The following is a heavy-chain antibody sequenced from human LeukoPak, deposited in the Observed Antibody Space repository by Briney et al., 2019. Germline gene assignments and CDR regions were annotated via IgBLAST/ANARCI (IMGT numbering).Heavy chain of an antibody. J-gene: IGHJ4*02. Sequence: SSETLSLTCTVSGGSISSGSYYWGWIRQPPGKGLEWIGSIYYTGGTYYNPSLKSRVTISVDTSKNQFSLKLTSVTAADTGEYFCARQYDYWGQGTLVTVSS. CDR3: ARQYDY. CDR1: GGSISSGSYY. CDR2: IYYTGGT. V-gene: IGHV4-39*01.